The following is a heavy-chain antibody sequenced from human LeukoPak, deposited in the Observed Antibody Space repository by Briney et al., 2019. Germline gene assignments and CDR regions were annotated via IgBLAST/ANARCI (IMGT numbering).Heavy chain of an antibody. V-gene: IGHV3-30*18. J-gene: IGHJ3*02. CDR2: ISYDGSNK. Sequence: PGGSLRLSCAASGFTFSSYGMHWVRQAQGKGLEWVAVISYDGSNKYYADSVKGRFTISRDNSKNTLYLQMNSLRAEDTAVYYCAKGRSVATNYDAFDIWGQGTMVTVSS. CDR3: AKGRSVATNYDAFDI. CDR1: GFTFSSYG. D-gene: IGHD5-12*01.